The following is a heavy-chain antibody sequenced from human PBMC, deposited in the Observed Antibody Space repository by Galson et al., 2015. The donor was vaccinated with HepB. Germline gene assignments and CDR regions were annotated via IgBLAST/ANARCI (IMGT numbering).Heavy chain of an antibody. CDR3: ARVVRIARGSGWDYYFDY. D-gene: IGHD6-19*01. J-gene: IGHJ4*02. Sequence: LSLTCTVSGGSISSYYRSWIRQPPGKGLEWIGYMYYSGSTNYNPSLKSRVTISVDTSKNQFSLKLRSVTAADTAVYYCARVVRIARGSGWDYYFDYWGQGTLATVSS. CDR1: GGSISSYY. CDR2: MYYSGST. V-gene: IGHV4-59*01.